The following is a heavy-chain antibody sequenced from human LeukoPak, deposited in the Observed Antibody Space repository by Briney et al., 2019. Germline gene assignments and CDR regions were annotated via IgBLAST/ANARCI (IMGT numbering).Heavy chain of an antibody. CDR1: GDSMNSYY. CDR2: IYYIGST. V-gene: IGHV4-59*12. Sequence: SETLSLTCTVSGDSMNSYYWSWIRQPPGKGLEWIGYIYYIGSTHYNPSLQSRVTMSVDTSKNKFSLTLSSVTAADTAVYYCASGGSSWYYFDYWGQGTLVTVSS. J-gene: IGHJ4*02. CDR3: ASGGSSWYYFDY. D-gene: IGHD6-13*01.